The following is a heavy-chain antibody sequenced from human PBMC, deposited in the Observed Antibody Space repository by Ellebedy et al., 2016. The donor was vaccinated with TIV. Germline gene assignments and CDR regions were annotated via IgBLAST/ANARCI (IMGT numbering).Heavy chain of an antibody. J-gene: IGHJ4*02. CDR3: AKDRDDSSGYQAKGY. CDR1: GFTFSNYA. CDR2: ISGSGGNT. V-gene: IGHV3-23*01. D-gene: IGHD3-22*01. Sequence: GESLKISXAASGFTFSNYAMSWVRQAPGKGLEWVSTISGSGGNTYYADSVKGRFTISRDNSKNMLYLQMNSLRAEDTAVYYCAKDRDDSSGYQAKGYWGQGTLVTVSS.